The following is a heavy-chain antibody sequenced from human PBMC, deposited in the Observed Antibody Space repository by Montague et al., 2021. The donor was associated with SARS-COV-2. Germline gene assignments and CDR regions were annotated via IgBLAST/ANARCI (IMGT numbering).Heavy chain of an antibody. J-gene: IGHJ4*02. D-gene: IGHD5-12*01. V-gene: IGHV6-1*01. CDR1: GDSVYSKSAA. CDR3: ARDSGYDYGYFDY. CDR2: TYYRPKWHS. Sequence: CAISGDSVYSKSAAWNWIRQSPSRGLEWLGRTYYRPKWHSDYAVSVKSRITINPDPSKNQFSLQLNSVTPEDTAVYYCARDSGYDYGYFDYWGQGTLVTVSS.